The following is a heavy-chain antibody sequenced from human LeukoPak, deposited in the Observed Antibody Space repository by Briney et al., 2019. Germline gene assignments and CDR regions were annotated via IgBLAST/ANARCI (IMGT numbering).Heavy chain of an antibody. CDR3: TRGAMLRAIPHSPGE. Sequence: SEPLSLTCTLSGDSITRRDLYWSWIRQPPGRGLDWIGYIHYGGTTYYSPSLNSRVTIYPDTSKNQFSLKLSSVTAAGTAVYFCTRGAMLRAIPHSPGEWGQGSLVTASS. J-gene: IGHJ4*02. D-gene: IGHD3-10*01. V-gene: IGHV4-30-4*01. CDR1: GDSITRRDLY. CDR2: IHYGGTT.